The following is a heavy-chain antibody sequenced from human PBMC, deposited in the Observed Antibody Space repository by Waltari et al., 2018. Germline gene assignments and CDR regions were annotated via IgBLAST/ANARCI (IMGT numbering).Heavy chain of an antibody. CDR2: VDYSTST. V-gene: IGHV4-34*01. D-gene: IGHD2-2*01. Sequence: QVQLHQWGAGLLKPSETLSLTCAASGGSFSGSSWSWIRQPPGKGLEWIGEVDYSTSTNYNPSLASRVTVSIDTSKKRFSLKLTSVTAADTAVYYCARSPPAAAPIWGYDFWSQGSLVTVSS. CDR3: ARSPPAAAPIWGYDF. CDR1: GGSFSGSS. J-gene: IGHJ4*02.